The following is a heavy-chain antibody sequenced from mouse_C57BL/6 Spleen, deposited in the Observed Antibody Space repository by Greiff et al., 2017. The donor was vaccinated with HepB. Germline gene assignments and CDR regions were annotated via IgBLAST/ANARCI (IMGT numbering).Heavy chain of an antibody. CDR3: TTGMVTTSFAY. D-gene: IGHD2-2*01. J-gene: IGHJ3*01. V-gene: IGHV14-4*01. CDR1: GFNFKDDY. Sequence: VQLQQSGAELVRPGASVKLSCTASGFNFKDDYMNWVKQRPEQGLEWIGWIDPENGDTEYASKFQGKATITADTSSNTAYLQLSSLTSEDTAVYYCTTGMVTTSFAYWGQGTLVTVSA. CDR2: IDPENGDT.